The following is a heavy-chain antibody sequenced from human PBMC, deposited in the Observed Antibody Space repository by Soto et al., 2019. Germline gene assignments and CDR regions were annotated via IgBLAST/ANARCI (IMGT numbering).Heavy chain of an antibody. D-gene: IGHD6-19*01. J-gene: IGHJ4*02. Sequence: SETLSLTCSVSGGSMSGSYWSWIRQSPGKGLEWLGYVYYTGSTNYSPSLRSRVSISIDTSKNEFSLRLSSVTAADTAVYFCARSVAVPGAHIDYWGQGTQVTVSS. CDR2: VYYTGST. V-gene: IGHV4-59*01. CDR3: ARSVAVPGAHIDY. CDR1: GGSMSGSY.